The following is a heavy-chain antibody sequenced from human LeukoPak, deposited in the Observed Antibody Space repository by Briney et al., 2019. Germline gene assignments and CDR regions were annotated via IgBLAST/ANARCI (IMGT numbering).Heavy chain of an antibody. J-gene: IGHJ4*02. CDR2: INHSGST. D-gene: IGHD3-10*01. Sequence: TSETLSLTCTVSGGSISSYYWSWIRQPPGKGLEWIGEINHSGSTNYNPSLKSRVTISVDTSKNQFSLKLSSVTAADTAVYYCARSPGVVDYYGSGSYPTTFDYWGQGTLVTVSS. CDR3: ARSPGVVDYYGSGSYPTTFDY. V-gene: IGHV4-34*01. CDR1: GGSISSYY.